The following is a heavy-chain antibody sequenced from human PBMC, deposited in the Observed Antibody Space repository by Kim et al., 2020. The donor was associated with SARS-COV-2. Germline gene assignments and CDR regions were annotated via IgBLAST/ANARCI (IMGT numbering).Heavy chain of an antibody. CDR2: ISYDGSNK. CDR1: GFTFSSYA. CDR3: AREVGTVGHFDY. D-gene: IGHD1-1*01. Sequence: GGSLRLSCAASGFTFSSYAMHWVRQAPGKGLEWVAVISYDGSNKYYADSVKGRFTISRDNSKNTLYLQMNSLRAEDTAVYYCAREVGTVGHFDYWGQGT. J-gene: IGHJ4*02. V-gene: IGHV3-30*04.